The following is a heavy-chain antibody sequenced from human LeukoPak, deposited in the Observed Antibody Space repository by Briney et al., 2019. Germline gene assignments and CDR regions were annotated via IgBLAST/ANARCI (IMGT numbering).Heavy chain of an antibody. CDR3: ARDSGQYYYDSSGYYDSDY. D-gene: IGHD3-22*01. V-gene: IGHV3-7*01. J-gene: IGHJ4*02. CDR2: IKQDGSEK. Sequence: GGSLRLSCAASGSTFSSYWMSWVRQAPGKGLEWVANIKQDGSEKYYVDSVKGRFTISRDNAKNSLYLQMKSLRAEDTAVYYCARDSGQYYYDSSGYYDSDYWGQGTLVTVSS. CDR1: GSTFSSYW.